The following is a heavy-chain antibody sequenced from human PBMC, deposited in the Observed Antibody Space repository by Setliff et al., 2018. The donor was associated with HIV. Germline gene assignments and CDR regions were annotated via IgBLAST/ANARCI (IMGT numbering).Heavy chain of an antibody. V-gene: IGHV4-31*03. J-gene: IGHJ4*02. D-gene: IGHD6-6*01. CDR1: GVSVGSGYYY. CDR2: IFHSGDT. CDR3: ATRPRIAARPFDY. Sequence: SETLSLTCSVSGVSVGSGYYYWHWIRQHPEKAPEWIGYIFHSGDTYYNPSLKSRISMSVDTSKNQFSLELTSLTAADTAVYYCATRPRIAARPFDYWGQGMLVTVSS.